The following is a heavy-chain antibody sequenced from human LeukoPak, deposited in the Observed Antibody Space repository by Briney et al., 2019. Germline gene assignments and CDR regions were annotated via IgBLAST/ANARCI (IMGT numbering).Heavy chain of an antibody. CDR3: ARDLMTTVTTVDY. CDR1: GYTFTGYY. Sequence: ASVKVSCKASGYTFTGYYMHWVRQAPGQGLEWMGWINPNSGGTNYAQKFQGRVTMTRDTSISTAYMELSRLRSDDTAVYYCARDLMTTVTTVDYWGQGTLVTVSS. CDR2: INPNSGGT. J-gene: IGHJ4*02. D-gene: IGHD4-17*01. V-gene: IGHV1-2*02.